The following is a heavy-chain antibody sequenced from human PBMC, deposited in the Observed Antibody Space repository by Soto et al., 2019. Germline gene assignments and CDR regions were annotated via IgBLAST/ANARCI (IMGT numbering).Heavy chain of an antibody. D-gene: IGHD6-25*01. J-gene: IGHJ4*02. Sequence: QVQLQESGPGLVKPSETLSLTCTVSGGSISSYYWSWIRQPPGKGLEWIGYIYYSGSTNYNPSLKRRITISVDTSKNQFSLKLSSVTAADTAVYYCARLYGFSGFDYWGQGTLVTVSS. CDR3: ARLYGFSGFDY. CDR1: GGSISSYY. CDR2: IYYSGST. V-gene: IGHV4-59*08.